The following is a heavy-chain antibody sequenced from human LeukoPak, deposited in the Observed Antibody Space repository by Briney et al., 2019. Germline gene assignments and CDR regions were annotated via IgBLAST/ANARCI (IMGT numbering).Heavy chain of an antibody. J-gene: IGHJ4*02. CDR2: INHSGST. CDR1: GGSFSGYY. D-gene: IGHD1-7*01. Sequence: SETLSLTCAVYGGSFSGYYWSWVRPPQGKGLEWIGVINHSGSTNYNPSLKSRVTISVDTSKNQFSLKLSSVTAADTAVYYWARGTNEDWNYPYYFDYCGQGALVTVSS. V-gene: IGHV4-34*01. CDR3: ARGTNEDWNYPYYFDY.